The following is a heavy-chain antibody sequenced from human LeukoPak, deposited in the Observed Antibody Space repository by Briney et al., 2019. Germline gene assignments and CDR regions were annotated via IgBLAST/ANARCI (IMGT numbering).Heavy chain of an antibody. CDR3: ARVGEWELPYFDY. D-gene: IGHD1-26*01. Sequence: GGSLRLSCAASGFTFSSYAMHWVRQAPGKGLEWVAVLSYDGSNKYYADSVKGRFTISRDNSKSTLYLQMNSLRAEDTAVYYCARVGEWELPYFDYWGQGTLVTVSS. J-gene: IGHJ4*02. CDR1: GFTFSSYA. V-gene: IGHV3-30-3*01. CDR2: LSYDGSNK.